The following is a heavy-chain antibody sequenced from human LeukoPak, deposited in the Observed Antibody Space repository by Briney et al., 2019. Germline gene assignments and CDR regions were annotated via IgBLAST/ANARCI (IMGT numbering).Heavy chain of an antibody. CDR1: GGSISSYY. D-gene: IGHD5-24*01. V-gene: IGHV4-59*12. Sequence: SETLSLTCTVSGGSISSYYWSWIRQPPGKGLEWMGYIYYSGSTNYNPSLKSRVTISVDTSKNQFPLKLSSVTAADTAVYYCARGPSRWLQFAAYFDYWGQGTLVTVSS. J-gene: IGHJ4*02. CDR2: IYYSGST. CDR3: ARGPSRWLQFAAYFDY.